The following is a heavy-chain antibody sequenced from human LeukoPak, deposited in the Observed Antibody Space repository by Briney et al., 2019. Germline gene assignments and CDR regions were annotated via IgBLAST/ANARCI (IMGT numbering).Heavy chain of an antibody. CDR3: ARVSPPRITMIVVDHYQDY. D-gene: IGHD3-22*01. CDR1: GYTFTSYG. J-gene: IGHJ4*02. V-gene: IGHV1-18*01. Sequence: ASVKVSCKASGYTFTSYGISWVRQAPGQWLEWMGWISAYNGNTNYVQKLQGRVTMTTDTSTSTAYMELRSLRSDDTAVYYCARVSPPRITMIVVDHYQDYWGQGTLVTVSS. CDR2: ISAYNGNT.